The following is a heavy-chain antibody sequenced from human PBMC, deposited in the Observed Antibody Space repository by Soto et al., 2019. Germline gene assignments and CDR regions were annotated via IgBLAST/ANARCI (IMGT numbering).Heavy chain of an antibody. CDR1: GGSISNYY. D-gene: IGHD6-13*01. CDR2: IYTSGTT. Sequence: SETLSLTCTVSGGSISNYYWTWIRQPAGKGLEWIGRIYTSGTTNYNPSLKSRVTMSVDTSKNQFSLKLSSVTAADTALYYCARQTTYSSSCYDYWGHGTLVTVSS. CDR3: ARQTTYSSSCYDY. J-gene: IGHJ4*01. V-gene: IGHV4-4*07.